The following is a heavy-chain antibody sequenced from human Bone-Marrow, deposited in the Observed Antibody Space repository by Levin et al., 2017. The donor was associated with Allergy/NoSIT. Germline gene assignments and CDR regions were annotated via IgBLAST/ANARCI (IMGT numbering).Heavy chain of an antibody. V-gene: IGHV3-30*18. CDR1: GFSFKRYG. J-gene: IGHJ3*01. CDR3: AKAKGSATAGDAFDS. Sequence: PGGSLRLSCAATGFSFKRYGMHWVRQAPGKGLEWVALISFDETNKEYLDSVKGRFTISRDISKNTLYLQMDSLRTEDAAVYYCAKAKGSATAGDAFDSWGQGTMVTVSS. D-gene: IGHD6-13*01. CDR2: ISFDETNK.